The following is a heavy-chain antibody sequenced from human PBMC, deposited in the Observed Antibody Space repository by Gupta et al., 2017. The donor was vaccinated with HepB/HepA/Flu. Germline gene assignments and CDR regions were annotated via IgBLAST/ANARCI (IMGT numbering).Heavy chain of an antibody. J-gene: IGHJ6*02. CDR1: GLMFRANG. CDR3: AKDRGTAGQGGMDD. CDR2: ISHDGSNI. Sequence: QGQLVESGGGVVQPGTSLRLSCADSGLMFRANGMNWVRQAPGKGLEWLTVISHDGSNIYYAASVKGRFTISRDNYKNMLFLQMNSLRNEDTGVYYCAKDRGTAGQGGMDDWGQGTTVTVSS. V-gene: IGHV3-30*18. D-gene: IGHD1-7*01.